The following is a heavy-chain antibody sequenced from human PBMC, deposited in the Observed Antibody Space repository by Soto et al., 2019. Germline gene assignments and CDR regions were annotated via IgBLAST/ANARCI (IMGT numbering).Heavy chain of an antibody. CDR3: ARGDYGAYSIHLGPYYYYGMDV. D-gene: IGHD4-17*01. J-gene: IGHJ6*02. CDR2: INHSGST. V-gene: IGHV4-34*01. CDR1: GGSFSGYY. Sequence: PSETLSLTCAVYGGSFSGYYWSWIRQPPGKGLEWIGEINHSGSTNYNPSLKSRVTISVDTSKNQFSLKLSSVAAADTAVYYCARGDYGAYSIHLGPYYYYGMDVWGQGTTVTVSS.